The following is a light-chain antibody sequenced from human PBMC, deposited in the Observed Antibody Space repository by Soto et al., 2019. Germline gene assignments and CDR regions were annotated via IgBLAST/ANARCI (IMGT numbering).Light chain of an antibody. J-gene: IGLJ2*01. CDR2: ANS. CDR1: SSNIGAGYD. V-gene: IGLV1-40*01. Sequence: QSVLTQPPSVSGAPGQRVTISCTGSSSNIGAGYDVHWYQHLPGTAPKLLMYANSNRPSGVPDRFSCSKSGTSASLAITGLQAEDEADYYCQSYDTSLSVVFGGGTKLTVL. CDR3: QSYDTSLSVV.